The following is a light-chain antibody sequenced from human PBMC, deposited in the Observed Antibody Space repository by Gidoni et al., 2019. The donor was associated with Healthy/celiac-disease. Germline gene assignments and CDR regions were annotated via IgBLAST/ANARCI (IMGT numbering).Light chain of an antibody. V-gene: IGKV3-11*01. CDR3: QQRSNWPLT. CDR1: QSVSSY. Sequence: EMVVTQSPATLSLSPGESATLSCSASQSVSSYLAWYQQNPGQAPRLLIYDASNRATGIPARFSGSGSGTDFTLTISSLEPEDFAVYYCQQRSNWPLTFGGGTKVEIK. J-gene: IGKJ4*01. CDR2: DAS.